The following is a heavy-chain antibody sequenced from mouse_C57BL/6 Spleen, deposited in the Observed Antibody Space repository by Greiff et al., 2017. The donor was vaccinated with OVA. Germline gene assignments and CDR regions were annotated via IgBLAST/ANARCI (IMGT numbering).Heavy chain of an antibody. Sequence: VQLKESGPGMVKPSQSLSLTCTVTGYSITSGYDWHWIRHFPGNKLEWMGYISYSGSTNYNPSLKSRISITHDTSKNHFFLKLNSVTTEDTATDYCAREGSSYAMDYWGQGTSVTVSS. V-gene: IGHV3-1*01. J-gene: IGHJ4*01. D-gene: IGHD1-1*01. CDR3: AREGSSYAMDY. CDR2: ISYSGST. CDR1: GYSITSGYD.